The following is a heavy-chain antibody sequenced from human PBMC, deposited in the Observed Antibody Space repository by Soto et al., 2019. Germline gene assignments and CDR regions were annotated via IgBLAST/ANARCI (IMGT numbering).Heavy chain of an antibody. V-gene: IGHV1-3*01. CDR1: GYTFTSYA. CDR3: ATSRSYYYDSSGYDAPFDY. CDR2: INAGNGNT. J-gene: IGHJ4*02. D-gene: IGHD3-22*01. Sequence: KGSCKASGYTFTSYAMHWVRQAPGQRLEWMGWINAGNGNTKYSQKFQGRVTITRDTSASTAYMELSSLRSEDTAVYYCATSRSYYYDSSGYDAPFDYWGQGTLVTVSS.